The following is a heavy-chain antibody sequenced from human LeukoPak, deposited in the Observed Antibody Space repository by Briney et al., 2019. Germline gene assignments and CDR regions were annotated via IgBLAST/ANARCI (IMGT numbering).Heavy chain of an antibody. D-gene: IGHD6-13*01. CDR2: INYSGST. Sequence: SETLSLTCPVSGGSISSSSYYWGWIRQPPGKGLEWIGNINYSGSTYYNPSLKSRVTMSVDTSKNQFSLKLSSVTAADTAVYYCARVEAAAAGYYYYGMDVWGQGTTVTVSS. J-gene: IGHJ6*02. CDR3: ARVEAAAAGYYYYGMDV. CDR1: GGSISSSSYY. V-gene: IGHV4-39*07.